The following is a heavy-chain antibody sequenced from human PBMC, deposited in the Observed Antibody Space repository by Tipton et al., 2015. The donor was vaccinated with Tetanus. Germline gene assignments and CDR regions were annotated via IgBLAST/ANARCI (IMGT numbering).Heavy chain of an antibody. Sequence: SLRLSCAASGFTLSTYWMSWVRQAPGKGLEWVSHISGTGTTVDYADSVKGRFTISRDNAKNSLYLQMNSLRDEDTAIYYCARGCRPIFGVAQPFDPWGQGTLVTVSS. CDR3: ARGCRPIFGVAQPFDP. J-gene: IGHJ5*02. V-gene: IGHV3-48*02. CDR2: ISGTGTTV. D-gene: IGHD3-3*01. CDR1: GFTLSTYW.